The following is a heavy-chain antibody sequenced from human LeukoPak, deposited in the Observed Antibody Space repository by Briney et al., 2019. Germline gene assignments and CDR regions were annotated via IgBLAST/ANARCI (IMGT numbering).Heavy chain of an antibody. CDR3: ARGFYGGYNWFDP. Sequence: GASVKVSCKASGYTFTGYYMHWVRQAPGQGLEWMGWINPNSGGTNYAQKFQGRVTMTRDTSISTAYMELSRLRSDDTAVYYCARGFYGGYNWFDPWGQGTLVTVSS. CDR2: INPNSGGT. J-gene: IGHJ5*02. D-gene: IGHD5-12*01. CDR1: GYTFTGYY. V-gene: IGHV1-2*02.